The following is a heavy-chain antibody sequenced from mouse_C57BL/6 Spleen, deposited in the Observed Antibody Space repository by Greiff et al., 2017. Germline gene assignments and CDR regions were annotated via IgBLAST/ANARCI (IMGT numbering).Heavy chain of an antibody. CDR2: INPNYGTT. J-gene: IGHJ2*01. V-gene: IGHV1-39*01. CDR1: GYSFTDYN. CDR3: ARSYGSNPYFDY. Sequence: EVQLQQSGPELVKPGASVKISCTASGYSFTDYNMNWVKQSPGKSLEWIGVINPNYGTTRYNQKFKGKATLTVDQSSITAYMQLNSLTSEDSAVYYCARSYGSNPYFDYWGQGTTLTVSS. D-gene: IGHD1-1*01.